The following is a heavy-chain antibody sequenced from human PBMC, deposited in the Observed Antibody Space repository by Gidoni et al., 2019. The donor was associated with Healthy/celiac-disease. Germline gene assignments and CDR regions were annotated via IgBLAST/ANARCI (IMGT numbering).Heavy chain of an antibody. CDR1: VYTFTGYY. Sequence: QVQLVQSGAAVKKPGAPFNVSFKASVYTFTGYYMHCVRQAPGQGLEWLGWINPNSGGTNYAQKFQGWVTMTRDTSISKADMELSRLRSDDTAVYYCAREGEQQLINWGQGTLVTVSS. D-gene: IGHD6-13*01. J-gene: IGHJ4*02. CDR3: AREGEQQLIN. V-gene: IGHV1-2*04. CDR2: INPNSGGT.